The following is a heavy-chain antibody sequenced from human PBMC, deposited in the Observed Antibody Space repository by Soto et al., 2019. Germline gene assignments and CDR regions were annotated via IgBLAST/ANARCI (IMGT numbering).Heavy chain of an antibody. J-gene: IGHJ2*01. D-gene: IGHD5-12*01. CDR2: IIPMYRVE. CDR1: AGSLSNTA. CDR3: GRGRDGYNNWYFDV. V-gene: IGHV1-69*01. Sequence: QVQLVQSGPEVKKPGSSVKVSCTTSAGSLSNTAFNWVRQAPGQRLEWVGVIIPMYRVENHAEKFQGRLSITVNESPNSVFMELARRTSDETAVYSCGRGRDGYNNWYFDVWGRGTLITVSS.